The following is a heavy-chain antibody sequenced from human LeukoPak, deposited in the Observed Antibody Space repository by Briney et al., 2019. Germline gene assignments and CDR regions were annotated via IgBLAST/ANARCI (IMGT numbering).Heavy chain of an antibody. CDR2: ISNDGSSK. Sequence: GRSLGLSCAASGFTFSSYVMHWVRQAPGKGLEWVALISNDGSSKYYADSVKGRFTISRDNSKNTLYLQMSSLRTEDTAVYYCARGGSDWYNGDYWGQGTLVTVSS. J-gene: IGHJ4*02. V-gene: IGHV3-30-3*01. D-gene: IGHD6-19*01. CDR3: ARGGSDWYNGDY. CDR1: GFTFSSYV.